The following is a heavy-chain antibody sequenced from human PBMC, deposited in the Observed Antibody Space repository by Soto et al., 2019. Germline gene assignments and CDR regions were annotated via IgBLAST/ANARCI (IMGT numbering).Heavy chain of an antibody. Sequence: GGSLRLSCAASGFAFSTYAISWVRQAPWRGLEWVSAISGSGHSTYYADSVRGRFTISRDNSKKTLYLEMNSLRAEDTAVYYCTKEWKLHYYLDY. CDR2: ISGSGHST. J-gene: IGHJ4*01. V-gene: IGHV3-23*01. D-gene: IGHD1-26*01. CDR1: GFAFSTYA. CDR3: TKEWKLHYYLDY.